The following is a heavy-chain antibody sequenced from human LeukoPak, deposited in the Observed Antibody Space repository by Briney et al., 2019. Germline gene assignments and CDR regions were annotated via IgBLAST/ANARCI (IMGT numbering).Heavy chain of an antibody. CDR3: ARPYYYDSRIDP. J-gene: IGHJ5*02. Sequence: SQTLSLTCTVSGGSISSGDYYWSWIRQPPGKGLEWIAYMYYSGNTNYNPSLKSRVTMSADTSKNQLSLKLSSVTAADTAVYYCARPYYYDSRIDPWGQGILVTVSS. V-gene: IGHV4-30-4*01. CDR2: MYYSGNT. D-gene: IGHD3-22*01. CDR1: GGSISSGDYY.